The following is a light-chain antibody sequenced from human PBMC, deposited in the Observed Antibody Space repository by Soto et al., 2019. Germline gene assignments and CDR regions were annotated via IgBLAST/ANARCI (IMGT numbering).Light chain of an antibody. V-gene: IGLV2-11*01. Sequence: QSALTQPRSVSGSPGQSVTISCTGTSSDVGGYNYVSWYQQQPGKAPKLMIYDVSKRPSGVPDRFSGSKSGNTASLTISGLQAEDEADYYCCSYTDSSNYVFGTGTKLTVL. J-gene: IGLJ1*01. CDR1: SSDVGGYNY. CDR3: CSYTDSSNYV. CDR2: DVS.